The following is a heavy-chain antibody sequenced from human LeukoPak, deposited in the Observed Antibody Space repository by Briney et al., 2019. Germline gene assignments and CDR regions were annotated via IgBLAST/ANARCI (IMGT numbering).Heavy chain of an antibody. CDR1: GGSISSGDYY. Sequence: SQTLSLTCTVSGGSISSGDYYWSWIRQHPGKGLEWIGYIFYSGSTYYHPSLKSRVTISVDTSKNQFSLKLSSVTAADTAVYYCATNPGYCSGGNCYSHAFDIWGQGTMVTVSS. CDR3: ATNPGYCSGGNCYSHAFDI. J-gene: IGHJ3*02. D-gene: IGHD2-15*01. CDR2: IFYSGST. V-gene: IGHV4-31*03.